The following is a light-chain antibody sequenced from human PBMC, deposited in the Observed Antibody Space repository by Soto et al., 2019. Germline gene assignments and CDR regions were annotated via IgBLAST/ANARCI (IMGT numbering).Light chain of an antibody. CDR1: QSISSW. Sequence: IHMTHSRSTLSASVLYRLTMTFRASQSISSWLAWYQQKPGKAPKLLIYKASSLESGVPSRFSGSGSGTEFTLTISSLQPDDFATYYCQQYNSYPWTFGQGTKVDIK. J-gene: IGKJ1*01. CDR3: QQYNSYPWT. CDR2: KAS. V-gene: IGKV1-5*03.